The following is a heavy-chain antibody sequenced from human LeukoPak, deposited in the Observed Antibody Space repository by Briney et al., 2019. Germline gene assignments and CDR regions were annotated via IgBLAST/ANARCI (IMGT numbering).Heavy chain of an antibody. Sequence: ASETLSLTCTVSGGSISSSSYYWGWIRQPPGKGLEWIGSIYCSGSTYYNPSLKSRVTISVDTSKNQFSLKLSSVTAADTAVYYCARQYSSSWFGDVYWGQGTLVTVSS. CDR2: IYCSGST. CDR3: ARQYSSSWFGDVY. V-gene: IGHV4-39*01. CDR1: GGSISSSSYY. J-gene: IGHJ4*02. D-gene: IGHD6-13*01.